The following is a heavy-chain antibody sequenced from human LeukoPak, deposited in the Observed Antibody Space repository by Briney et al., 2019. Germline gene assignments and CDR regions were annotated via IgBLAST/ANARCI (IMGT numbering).Heavy chain of an antibody. CDR3: ARAPKYSYGFDY. J-gene: IGHJ4*02. V-gene: IGHV1-3*01. CDR2: INAGNGNT. D-gene: IGHD5-18*01. Sequence: ASVKVSRKASGYTFTSYAMHWVRQAPGQRLEWMGWINAGNGNTKYSQKFQGRVTITRDTSASTAYMELSSLRSEDTAVYYCARAPKYSYGFDYWGQGTLVTVSS. CDR1: GYTFTSYA.